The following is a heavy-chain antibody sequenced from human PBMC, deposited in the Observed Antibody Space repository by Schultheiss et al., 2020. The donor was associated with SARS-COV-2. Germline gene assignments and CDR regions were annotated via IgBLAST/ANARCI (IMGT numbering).Heavy chain of an antibody. V-gene: IGHV1-18*04. CDR1: GYTFTSYG. CDR2: IRAYNGNT. D-gene: IGHD6-19*01. CDR3: ARYIAVAGTPDY. Sequence: ASVKVSCKASGYTFTSYGISWVRQAPGQGLEWMGWIRAYNGNTNYAQKLQGRVTMTRDTSTSTAYMELRSLRSDDTAVYYCARYIAVAGTPDYWGQGTLVTVSS. J-gene: IGHJ4*02.